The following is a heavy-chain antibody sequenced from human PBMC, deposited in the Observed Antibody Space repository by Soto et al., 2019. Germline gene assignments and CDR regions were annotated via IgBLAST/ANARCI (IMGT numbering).Heavy chain of an antibody. CDR3: AKDRTFGGVIADFNWFDP. J-gene: IGHJ5*02. V-gene: IGHV3-23*01. CDR1: GCTFGSYW. D-gene: IGHD3-16*02. Sequence: GGSQRLSYAASGCTFGSYWMSWVRQAPGKGLEWVSAISGSGGSTYYADSVKGRFTISRDNSKNTLYLQMNSLRAEDTAVYYCAKDRTFGGVIADFNWFDPWGQGTLVTVSS. CDR2: ISGSGGST.